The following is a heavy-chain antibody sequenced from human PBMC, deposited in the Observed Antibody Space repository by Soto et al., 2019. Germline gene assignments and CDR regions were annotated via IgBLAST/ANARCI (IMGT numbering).Heavy chain of an antibody. CDR2: INHSGST. D-gene: IGHD5-18*01. J-gene: IGHJ3*02. CDR3: ASGRIQLWWLVAFDI. V-gene: IGHV4-34*01. CDR1: GGSFSGYY. Sequence: QVQLQQWGAGLLKPSETLSLTCAVYGGSFSGYYWSWIRQPPGKGLEWIGEINHSGSTNYNPSLKSRVTISVDTSKNQFSLKLSSVTAADTAVYYCASGRIQLWWLVAFDIWGQGTMVTVSS.